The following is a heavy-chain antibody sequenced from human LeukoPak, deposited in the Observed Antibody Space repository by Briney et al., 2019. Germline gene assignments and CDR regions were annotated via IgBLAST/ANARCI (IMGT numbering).Heavy chain of an antibody. Sequence: PGGSLRLSCAASGFTFTNYAMTWVRQAPGKGLEWVSSISGSGGSSYYADSVKGRFTISRDNSKNTLYLHMNSLRAEDTAVYYCARDSYSSSRNDYWGQGTLVTVSS. CDR1: GFTFTNYA. CDR3: ARDSYSSSRNDY. CDR2: ISGSGGSS. D-gene: IGHD6-13*01. J-gene: IGHJ4*02. V-gene: IGHV3-23*01.